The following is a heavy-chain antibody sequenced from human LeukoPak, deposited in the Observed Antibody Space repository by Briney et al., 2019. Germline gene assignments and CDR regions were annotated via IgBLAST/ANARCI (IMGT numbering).Heavy chain of an antibody. CDR3: VRGGSSSSDFEY. J-gene: IGHJ4*02. Sequence: GGSLRLSCAASGFTFSHWVRQAPGKGLEWVALIWYDGGKEYYADSVKGRFTISRDNSKNTLDLHMNTLRAEDTAVYYCVRGGSSSSDFEYWGQGTLVTVSS. V-gene: IGHV3-33*01. D-gene: IGHD6-13*01. CDR1: GFTFS. CDR2: IWYDGGKE.